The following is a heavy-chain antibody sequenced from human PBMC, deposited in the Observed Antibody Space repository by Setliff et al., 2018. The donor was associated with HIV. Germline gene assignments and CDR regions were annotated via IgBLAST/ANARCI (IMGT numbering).Heavy chain of an antibody. Sequence: LSLSCAASGFTFSNYEMSWVRQAPGKEPEWVSYITGSGYTIYYADSVKGRFTKSRDSAKDSVYLQMNPLRVEDTAVYYCAREATPRHSSGWVYFDYWGQGMMVTVSS. J-gene: IGHJ4*02. CDR3: AREATPRHSSGWVYFDY. V-gene: IGHV3-48*03. D-gene: IGHD6-19*01. CDR2: ITGSGYTI. CDR1: GFTFSNYE.